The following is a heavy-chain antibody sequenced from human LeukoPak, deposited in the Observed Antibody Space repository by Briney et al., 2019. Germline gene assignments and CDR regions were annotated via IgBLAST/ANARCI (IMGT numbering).Heavy chain of an antibody. CDR3: ARAARRDSSGYYYVGY. CDR2: INTNTGNP. CDR1: GYTFTSYA. V-gene: IGHV7-4-1*02. D-gene: IGHD3-22*01. J-gene: IGHJ4*02. Sequence: AASVKVSCKASGYTFTSYAMNWVRQAPGQGLEWMGWINTNTGNPTYAQGFTGRFVFSLDTSVSTAYLQISSLKAEDTAVYYRARAARRDSSGYYYVGYWGQGTLVTVSS.